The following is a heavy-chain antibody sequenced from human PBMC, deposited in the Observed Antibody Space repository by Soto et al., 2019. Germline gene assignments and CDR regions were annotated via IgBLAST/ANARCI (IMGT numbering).Heavy chain of an antibody. CDR2: ISRSSIYI. Sequence: GESLRISCAASGFTFSSFTMNWVRQAPGKGLEWVASISRSSIYIYYADSLKGRFTISRDNAKKSLYLQMNSLRAEDTAVYYCAREELDYWGQGTLVTVSS. CDR1: GFTFSSFT. J-gene: IGHJ4*02. CDR3: AREELDY. V-gene: IGHV3-21*01. D-gene: IGHD1-26*01.